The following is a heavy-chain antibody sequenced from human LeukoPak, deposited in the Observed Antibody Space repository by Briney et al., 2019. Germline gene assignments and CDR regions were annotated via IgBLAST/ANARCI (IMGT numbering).Heavy chain of an antibody. J-gene: IGHJ4*02. Sequence: GGSLRLSCAASGFTFSSYSMNWVHQAPGKGLEWVSSISSSSSYIYYADSVKGRFTISRDNGKKSLYLQMNSLRAEDTAVYYCARDRREVRGVTHDYWGQGPLVTVSS. CDR2: ISSSSSYI. V-gene: IGHV3-21*01. D-gene: IGHD3-10*01. CDR3: ARDRREVRGVTHDY. CDR1: GFTFSSYS.